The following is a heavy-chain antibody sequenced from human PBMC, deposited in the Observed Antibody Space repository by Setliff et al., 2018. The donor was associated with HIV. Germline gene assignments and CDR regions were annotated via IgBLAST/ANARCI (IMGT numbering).Heavy chain of an antibody. V-gene: IGHV1-18*01. CDR2: NSPYNGNT. Sequence: GASVKVSCKASGYTFNSCGISWVRQAPGQGLEWMGWNSPYNGNTKFGQKLQGRVTMTTDTSTSTGYMELRSLRSDDTAMYYCARGGSLFTMTTHPFDIWGQGTMVTVSS. J-gene: IGHJ3*02. D-gene: IGHD3-22*01. CDR1: GYTFNSCG. CDR3: ARGGSLFTMTTHPFDI.